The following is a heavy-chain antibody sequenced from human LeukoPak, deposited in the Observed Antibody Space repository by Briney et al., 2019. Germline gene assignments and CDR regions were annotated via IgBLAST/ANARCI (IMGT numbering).Heavy chain of an antibody. CDR3: ARDCSSTSCYTYNWNYVKDYYYGMDV. J-gene: IGHJ6*02. D-gene: IGHD2-2*02. CDR2: ISAYNGNT. CDR1: GGTFSSYA. Sequence: ASVKVSCKASGGTFSSYAISWVRQAPGQGLEWMGWISAYNGNTNYAQKLQGRVTMTTDTSTSTAYMELRSLRSDDTAVYYCARDCSSTSCYTYNWNYVKDYYYGMDVWGQGTTVTVSS. V-gene: IGHV1-18*01.